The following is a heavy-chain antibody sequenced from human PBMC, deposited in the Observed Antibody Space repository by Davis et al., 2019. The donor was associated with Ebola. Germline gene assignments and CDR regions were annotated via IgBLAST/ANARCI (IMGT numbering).Heavy chain of an antibody. D-gene: IGHD3-3*01. CDR1: GFTFSSYA. J-gene: IGHJ6*02. CDR3: ARDRLRFFYYGMDV. Sequence: GESLKISCAASGFTFSSYAMHWVRQAPGKGLEWVAVISYDGSNKYYADSVKGRFTISRDNSKNTLYLQMNSLRAEDTAVYYCARDRLRFFYYGMDVWGQGTTVTVSS. V-gene: IGHV3-30-3*01. CDR2: ISYDGSNK.